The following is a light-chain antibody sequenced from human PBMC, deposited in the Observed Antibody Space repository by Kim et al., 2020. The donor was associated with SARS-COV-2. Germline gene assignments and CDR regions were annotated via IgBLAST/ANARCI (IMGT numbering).Light chain of an antibody. J-gene: IGLJ1*01. CDR2: DVS. CDR1: SSDVGGYNY. Sequence: QSITISCTGTSSDVGGYNYVSWYQQHPGKAPKRMIYDVSKRPSGVSNRFSGSKSGNTASLTISGLQAEDEADYYCSSYTSSSTPYVVGTGTKVTVL. CDR3: SSYTSSSTPYV. V-gene: IGLV2-14*04.